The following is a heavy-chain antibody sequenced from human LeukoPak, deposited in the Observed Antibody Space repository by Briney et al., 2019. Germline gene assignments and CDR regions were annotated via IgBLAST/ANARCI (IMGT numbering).Heavy chain of an antibody. J-gene: IGHJ5*02. D-gene: IGHD6-6*01. V-gene: IGHV4-34*01. CDR1: GFTFSSYA. Sequence: GSLRLSCAASGFTFSSYAMSWIRQPPGKGLEWIGEINHSGSTNYNPSLKSRVTISVDTSKNQFSLKLSSVTAADTAVYYCARVPPYSSSGGNWFDPWGQGTLVTVSS. CDR2: INHSGST. CDR3: ARVPPYSSSGGNWFDP.